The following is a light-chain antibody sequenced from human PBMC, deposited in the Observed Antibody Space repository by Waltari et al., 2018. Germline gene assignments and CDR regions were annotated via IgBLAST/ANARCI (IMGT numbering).Light chain of an antibody. Sequence: SYVLTQPPSVSVAPGQTATITCGGKNLGLNSVQWYQQRPGQAPVLVGYDDSDRPSGISDRLAGTKSGSTATLTISGAEAGDEADYYCQVWDRITDHYVFGTGTKVTV. CDR3: QVWDRITDHYV. J-gene: IGLJ1*01. CDR2: DDS. V-gene: IGLV3-21*02. CDR1: NLGLNS.